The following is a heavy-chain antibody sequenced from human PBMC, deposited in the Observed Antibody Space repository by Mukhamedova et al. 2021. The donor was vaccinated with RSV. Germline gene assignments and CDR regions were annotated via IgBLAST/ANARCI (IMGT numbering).Heavy chain of an antibody. J-gene: IGHJ5*02. CDR2: ISSSSSYI. D-gene: IGHD3-10*01. CDR3: ARDSAWFGELPTFNWFDP. Sequence: ISSSSSYIYYADSVKGRFTISRDNAKNSLYLQMNSLRAEDTAVYYCARDSAWFGELPTFNWFDPWGRETRVT. V-gene: IGHV3-21*01.